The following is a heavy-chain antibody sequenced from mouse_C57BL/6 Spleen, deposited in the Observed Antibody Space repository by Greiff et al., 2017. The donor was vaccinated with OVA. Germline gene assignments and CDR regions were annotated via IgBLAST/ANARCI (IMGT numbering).Heavy chain of an antibody. CDR1: GYTFTEYT. Sequence: VQLVESGAELVKPGASVKLSCKASGYTFTEYTIHWVKQRSGQGLEWIGRFYAGSGSIKYNEKFKDKATLTADKSTSTVAMERSRCTSEDAAVYFCARHEEGVDYFDYWGQGTTRTVSS. V-gene: IGHV1-62-2*01. J-gene: IGHJ2*01. CDR3: ARHEEGVDYFDY. CDR2: FYAGSGSI. D-gene: IGHD1-3*01.